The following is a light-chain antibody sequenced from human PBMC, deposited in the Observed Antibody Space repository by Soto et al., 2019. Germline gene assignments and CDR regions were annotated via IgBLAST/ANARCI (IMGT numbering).Light chain of an antibody. CDR1: QSIRHY. J-gene: IGKJ1*01. CDR2: GAS. Sequence: DIQMTQSPPTLSASLGDRFTITCRASQSIRHYLAWDQQMPGKAPKLLIYGASTLQSGVPSRLSGSGSGTEFTLTISSLQTDDFGTYFCQHHNSYSQTFGQGTKVEL. CDR3: QHHNSYSQT. V-gene: IGKV1-5*01.